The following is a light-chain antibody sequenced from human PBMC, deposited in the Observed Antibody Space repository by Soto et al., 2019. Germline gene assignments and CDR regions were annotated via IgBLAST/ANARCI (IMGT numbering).Light chain of an antibody. CDR2: VNSDGSH. Sequence: QSVLTQSPSASASLGASVKLTCTLSSGHSNYAIAWHQQQPEKGPRYLMKVNSDGSHRKGERIPERFSGSSFGAQRYLTISRLLSKEAADYSWQTWGTGIRVFGTGTKLTVL. CDR1: SGHSNYA. J-gene: IGLJ1*01. CDR3: QTWGTGIRV. V-gene: IGLV4-69*01.